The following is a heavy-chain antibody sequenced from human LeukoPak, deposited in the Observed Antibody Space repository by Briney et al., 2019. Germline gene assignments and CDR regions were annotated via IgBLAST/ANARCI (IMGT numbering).Heavy chain of an antibody. CDR3: ARAEVGAIFGVVTYYYYGMDV. Sequence: ASVKVSCKASGYTFTGYYMHWVRQAPGQGLEWMGWINPNSGGTNYAQKFQGRVTMTRDTSISTAYMELSRLRSDDTAVYYCARAEVGAIFGVVTYYYYGMDVWGQGPRSPSP. CDR2: INPNSGGT. D-gene: IGHD3-3*01. V-gene: IGHV1-2*02. CDR1: GYTFTGYY. J-gene: IGHJ6*02.